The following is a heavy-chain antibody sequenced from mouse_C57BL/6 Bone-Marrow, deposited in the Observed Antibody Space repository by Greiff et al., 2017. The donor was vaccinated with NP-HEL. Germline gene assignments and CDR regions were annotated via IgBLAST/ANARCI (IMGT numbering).Heavy chain of an antibody. Sequence: QVHVKQSGAELVRPGTSVKMSCKASGYTFTNYWIGWAKQRPGHGLEWIGDIYPGGGYTNYNEKFKGKATLTADNSSSTAYMQFSSLTSEDSAIYYCARSGYSNSWFAYWGQGTLVTVSA. D-gene: IGHD2-5*01. J-gene: IGHJ3*01. CDR1: GYTFTNYW. CDR3: ARSGYSNSWFAY. V-gene: IGHV1-63*01. CDR2: IYPGGGYT.